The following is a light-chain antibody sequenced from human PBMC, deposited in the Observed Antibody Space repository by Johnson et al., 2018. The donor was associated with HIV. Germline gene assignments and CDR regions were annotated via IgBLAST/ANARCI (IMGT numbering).Light chain of an antibody. CDR1: SSNIGNNY. J-gene: IGLJ1*01. Sequence: HSVLTQPPSVSAAPGQKVTISCSGSSSNIGNNYVSWYQQLPGTAPKLLIYENNKRPSGIPDRFSGSKSGTSATLGITGLQTGDEAEYYYGTWDSSLSAYVFGTGTKVTCL. CDR2: ENN. CDR3: GTWDSSLSAYV. V-gene: IGLV1-51*02.